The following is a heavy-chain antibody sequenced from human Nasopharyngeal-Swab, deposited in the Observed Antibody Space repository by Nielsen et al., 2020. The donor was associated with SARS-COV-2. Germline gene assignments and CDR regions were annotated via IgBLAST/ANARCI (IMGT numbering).Heavy chain of an antibody. CDR3: ARSARSWYRAYYYYMDV. CDR1: GFTFSSYA. J-gene: IGHJ6*03. V-gene: IGHV3-30-3*01. CDR2: ISYDGSNK. D-gene: IGHD6-13*01. Sequence: GASLELCWACCGFTFSSYAMHWVRQAPGKGLEWVAVISYDGSNKYYADSVKGRFTISRDNSKNTLYLQMNSLRAEDTAVYYCARSARSWYRAYYYYMDVWGKGITVTVSS.